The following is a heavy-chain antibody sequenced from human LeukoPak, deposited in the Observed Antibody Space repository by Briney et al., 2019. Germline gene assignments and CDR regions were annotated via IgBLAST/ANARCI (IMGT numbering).Heavy chain of an antibody. CDR3: AKDIAVALGAFAI. V-gene: IGHV3-30*02. Sequence: PGGSLRLSCAASGFGFSNYGMHWVRQAPGKGLEWVAFIHYDGRNKYYADSVKGRFTISRDNSKNTLFLQMNSLRAEDTAVYYCAKDIAVALGAFAIWGRGTMVTVSS. D-gene: IGHD6-19*01. J-gene: IGHJ3*02. CDR1: GFGFSNYG. CDR2: IHYDGRNK.